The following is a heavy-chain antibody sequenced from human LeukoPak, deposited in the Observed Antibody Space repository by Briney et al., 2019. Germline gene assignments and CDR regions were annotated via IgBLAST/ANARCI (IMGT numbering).Heavy chain of an antibody. CDR1: GFTFTSLA. CDR3: AKVKSYYGSGSYDPFDY. V-gene: IGHV3-23*01. Sequence: PGGSLRLSCAASGFTFTSLAMSWVRHAPGKGLEWVSAISGRGGSTYYADSVKGRVTIARDNSKSTRYLQMSSLRAEDTAVYYCAKVKSYYGSGSYDPFDYWGQGTLVTVSS. D-gene: IGHD3-10*01. J-gene: IGHJ4*02. CDR2: ISGRGGST.